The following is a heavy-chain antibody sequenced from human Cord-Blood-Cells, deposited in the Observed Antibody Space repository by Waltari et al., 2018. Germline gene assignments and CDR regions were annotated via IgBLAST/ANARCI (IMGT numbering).Heavy chain of an antibody. V-gene: IGHV4-30-4*01. CDR2: IYYSWST. Sequence: QVQLQESGPGLVKPSQTLSLTCTVPGGSISRGDYYWGWIRQPQGKGLEWIGYIYYSWSTYYNPALKMRVTISVDTSKNQFSLKLSSVTAADTAVYYWARGNSYFLSGDYWFDPWGQRTLVTVSS. J-gene: IGHJ5*02. CDR1: GGSISRGDYY. D-gene: IGHD3-3*01. CDR3: ARGNSYFLSGDYWFDP.